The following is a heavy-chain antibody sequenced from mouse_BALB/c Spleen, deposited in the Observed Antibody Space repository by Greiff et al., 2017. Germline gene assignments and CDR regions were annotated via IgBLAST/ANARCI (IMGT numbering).Heavy chain of an antibody. Sequence: VQLQQSGPELVRPGASVKMSCKASGYTFTSYWMHWVKQRPGQGLEWIGMIDPENGDTEYAPKFQGKATMTADTSSNTAYLQLSSLTSEDTAVYYCNAAYWGQGTLVTVSA. CDR1: GYTFTSYW. CDR3: NAAY. V-gene: IGHV14-4*02. J-gene: IGHJ3*01. CDR2: IDPENGDT.